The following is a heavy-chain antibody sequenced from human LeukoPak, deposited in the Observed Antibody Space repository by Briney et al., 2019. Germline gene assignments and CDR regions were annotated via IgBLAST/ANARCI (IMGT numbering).Heavy chain of an antibody. CDR3: ARHLTYSGGSARYFDY. J-gene: IGHJ4*02. Sequence: SETLSLTCAVSGXSISGYYWSWIRQSPGKGLEWIGYIHHSGNTNYNPALKSRVTISVDTSKTQFPLKLSSVTAADTAVYYCARHLTYSGGSARYFDYWGQGILVTVSS. CDR1: GXSISGYY. V-gene: IGHV4-59*08. CDR2: IHHSGNT. D-gene: IGHD6-19*01.